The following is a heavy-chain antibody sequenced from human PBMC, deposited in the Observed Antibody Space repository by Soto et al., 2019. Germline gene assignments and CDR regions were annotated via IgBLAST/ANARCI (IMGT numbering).Heavy chain of an antibody. CDR1: GYTFTNYA. CDR3: ARCYCSVGSCYACWHFDL. Sequence: QVQLVQSGAEVKKPGASVKVSCQASGYTFTNYAISWVRQAPGQGLEWMGWISASTRNTDQAQNFQGRFTMTIDTSTNTANMELRSLRSDDTAVYYCARCYCSVGSCYACWHFDLWGRGTLVTVSS. D-gene: IGHD2-15*01. J-gene: IGHJ2*01. V-gene: IGHV1-18*01. CDR2: ISASTRNT.